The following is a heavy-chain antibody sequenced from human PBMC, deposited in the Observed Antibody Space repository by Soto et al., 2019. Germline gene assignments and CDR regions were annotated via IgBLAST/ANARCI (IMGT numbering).Heavy chain of an antibody. CDR2: IWYDGSNK. CDR1: GFTFSSYG. D-gene: IGHD3-10*01. V-gene: IGHV3-33*01. CDR3: ARDYYGSGSQYNPLDY. J-gene: IGHJ4*02. Sequence: PGGSLRLSCAASGFTFSSYGMHWVRQAPGKGLEWVAVIWYDGSNKYYADPVKGRFTISRDNSKNTLYLQMNSLRAEDTAVYYCARDYYGSGSQYNPLDYWGQGTLVTVSS.